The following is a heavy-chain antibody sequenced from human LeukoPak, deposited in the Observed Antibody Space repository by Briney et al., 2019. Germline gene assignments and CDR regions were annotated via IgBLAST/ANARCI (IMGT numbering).Heavy chain of an antibody. CDR2: INHSGST. CDR1: GGSFSGYY. J-gene: IGHJ5*02. Sequence: SETLSLTCAVYGGSFSGYYWSWIRQPPGKGLEWIGEINHSGSTNYNPSLKSRVTISVDTSKNQFSLKLSSVTAADTAVYYCARGTVTTGGTNNWFDPWSQGTLVTVSS. V-gene: IGHV4-34*01. D-gene: IGHD4-11*01. CDR3: ARGTVTTGGTNNWFDP.